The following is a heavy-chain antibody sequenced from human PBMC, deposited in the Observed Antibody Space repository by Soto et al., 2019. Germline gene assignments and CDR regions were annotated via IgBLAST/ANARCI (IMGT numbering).Heavy chain of an antibody. J-gene: IGHJ4*02. D-gene: IGHD3-22*01. CDR1: GYTFTSYG. V-gene: IGHV1-18*04. Sequence: QVQLVQSGAEVKKPGASVKVSCKASGYTFTSYGISWVRQAPGQGLEWMGWISAYNGNTNYAQKLQGRVTMTTDTSTSTGYMELRSLRSDGTAVYYCAGGGYDSSGYYYYFDYWGQGTLVTVSS. CDR3: AGGGYDSSGYYYYFDY. CDR2: ISAYNGNT.